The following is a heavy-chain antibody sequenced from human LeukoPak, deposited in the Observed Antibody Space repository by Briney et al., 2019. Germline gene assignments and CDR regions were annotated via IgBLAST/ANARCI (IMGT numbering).Heavy chain of an antibody. J-gene: IGHJ4*02. CDR2: INPNSGGT. V-gene: IGHV1-2*02. CDR3: ARDLFSGRYHPSAY. D-gene: IGHD1-26*01. CDR1: GYTFTGYY. Sequence: ASVKVSCKASGYTFTGYYMHWVRQAPGQGLEWMGWINPNSGGTNYAQKCQGRVTMTKDTSISTAYIELSRLTSPDTAVYYCARDLFSGRYHPSAYWGQGTLVPVSS.